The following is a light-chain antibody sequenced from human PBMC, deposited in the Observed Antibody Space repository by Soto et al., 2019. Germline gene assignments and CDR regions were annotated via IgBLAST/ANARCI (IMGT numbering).Light chain of an antibody. V-gene: IGKV3-11*01. Sequence: EIVLTHSPATLSLSPGERATLSCRASQSVSSYLAWYQQKPGQAPRLLIYDASNRATGIAARFSGSGSGTDFTLTISSLEPEDYAVYYCLQRSNWPPAFTFGPGTKVDIK. CDR3: LQRSNWPPAFT. J-gene: IGKJ3*01. CDR2: DAS. CDR1: QSVSSY.